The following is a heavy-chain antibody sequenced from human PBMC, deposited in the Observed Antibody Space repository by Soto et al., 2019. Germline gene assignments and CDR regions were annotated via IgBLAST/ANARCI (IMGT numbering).Heavy chain of an antibody. V-gene: IGHV3-23*01. CDR2: ISGSGGST. CDR1: GFTFSSYA. Sequence: GGSLRLSCAASGFTFSSYAMSWVRQAPGKGLEWVSAISGSGGSTYYADSVKGRFTISRDNSKNTLYLQMNSLRAEDTAVYYCAKSHSSNQWLVTPFDYWGQGTLVTVSS. D-gene: IGHD6-19*01. J-gene: IGHJ4*02. CDR3: AKSHSSNQWLVTPFDY.